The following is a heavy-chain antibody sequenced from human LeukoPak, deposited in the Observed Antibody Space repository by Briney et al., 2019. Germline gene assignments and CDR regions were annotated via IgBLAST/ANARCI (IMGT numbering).Heavy chain of an antibody. CDR1: GASISSGGYY. J-gene: IGHJ1*01. CDR3: ERGPPKTALTYFLH. Sequence: ARPLSLTCTVPGASISSGGYYWSCIRQPPGKGLGCIGFIDNSGSNYYNPSLKSRVTISIDSSKNQFSLKQRSVTGADTAVYYCERGPPKTALTYFLHWGQGTLVTVSS. CDR2: IDNSGSN. V-gene: IGHV4-30-2*01.